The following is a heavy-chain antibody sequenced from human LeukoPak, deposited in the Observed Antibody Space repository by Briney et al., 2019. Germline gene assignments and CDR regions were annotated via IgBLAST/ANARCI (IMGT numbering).Heavy chain of an antibody. Sequence: PGGSLRLSCAASGFTFSSYGMHWVRQAPGKGLEWVAVIWYDGSNKYYADSVKGRFTISRDNSKNTLYLQMNSLRAEDTAVYYCARVYSSSSGKNAFDVWGQGTMVTVSS. D-gene: IGHD6-6*01. V-gene: IGHV3-33*01. CDR3: ARVYSSSSGKNAFDV. CDR2: IWYDGSNK. J-gene: IGHJ3*01. CDR1: GFTFSSYG.